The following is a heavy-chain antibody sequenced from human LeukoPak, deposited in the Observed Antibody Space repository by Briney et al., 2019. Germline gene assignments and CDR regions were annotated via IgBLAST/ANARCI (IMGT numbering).Heavy chain of an antibody. D-gene: IGHD6-6*01. CDR1: GGSFSGYY. CDR3: ARGHVVISAARRGPFDY. Sequence: SETLSLTCAVYGGSFSGYYWSWIRQPPGKGLEWIGEINHSGSTNYNPSLKSRVTISVDTSKNQFSLKLSSVTAADTAVYYCARGHVVISAARRGPFDYWGQGTLVTVS. J-gene: IGHJ4*02. CDR2: INHSGST. V-gene: IGHV4-34*01.